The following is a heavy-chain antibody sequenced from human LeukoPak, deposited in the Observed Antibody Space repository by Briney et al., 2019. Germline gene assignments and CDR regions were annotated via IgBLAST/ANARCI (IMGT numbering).Heavy chain of an antibody. D-gene: IGHD1-26*01. Sequence: GGSLRLSCAASGFTFSSYSMNWVRQAPGKGLEWVSSISSSSSYIYYADSVKGRFTISRDNAKNSLHLQMNSLRAEDTAVYYCARDGKPSKYYFDYWGQGTLVTVSS. CDR2: ISSSSSYI. J-gene: IGHJ4*02. V-gene: IGHV3-21*01. CDR3: ARDGKPSKYYFDY. CDR1: GFTFSSYS.